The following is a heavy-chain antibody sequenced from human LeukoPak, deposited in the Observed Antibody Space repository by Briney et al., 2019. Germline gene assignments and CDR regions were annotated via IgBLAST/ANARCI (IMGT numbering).Heavy chain of an antibody. CDR1: GFTFSTYW. J-gene: IGHJ4*02. Sequence: GRSLRLSCAASGFTFSTYWMQWVRQAPGKGLLWVSRINGDGTSTKYADSVKGRFTISRDNARHTLYLQMNSLRAEDTAVYYCARASTTVPNLLDYWGQGTLVTVSS. CDR3: ARASTTVPNLLDY. CDR2: INGDGTST. D-gene: IGHD4-17*01. V-gene: IGHV3-74*03.